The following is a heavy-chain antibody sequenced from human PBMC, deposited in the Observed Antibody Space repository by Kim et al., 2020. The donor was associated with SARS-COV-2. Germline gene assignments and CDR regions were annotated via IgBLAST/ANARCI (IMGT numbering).Heavy chain of an antibody. CDR2: ISYDGSNK. V-gene: IGHV3-30-3*01. D-gene: IGHD7-27*01. Sequence: GGSLRLSCAASGFTFSSYAMHWVRQAPGKGLEWVAVISYDGSNKYYADSVKGRFTISRDNSKNTLYLQMNSLRAEDTAVYYCARESPPPLGTLDYWGQGTLVTVSS. CDR3: ARESPPPLGTLDY. CDR1: GFTFSSYA. J-gene: IGHJ4*02.